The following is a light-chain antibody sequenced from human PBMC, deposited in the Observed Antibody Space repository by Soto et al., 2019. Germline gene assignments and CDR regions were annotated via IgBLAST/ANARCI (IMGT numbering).Light chain of an antibody. V-gene: IGLV2-14*01. CDR1: STDVGRYNY. CDR2: DVN. CDR3: RSYASSRTRVV. J-gene: IGLJ2*01. Sequence: QSALTQPASVSGSPGQWITISCTGSSTDVGRYNYVPWYQQHPGKAPKLMIYDVNNRPSGVSNRFSGSKSGNTASLTISGLQAEDEADYYCRSYASSRTRVVFGGGTKLTVL.